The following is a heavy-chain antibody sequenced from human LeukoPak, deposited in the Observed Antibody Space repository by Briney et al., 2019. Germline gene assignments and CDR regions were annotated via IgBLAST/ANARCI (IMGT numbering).Heavy chain of an antibody. J-gene: IGHJ4*02. D-gene: IGHD4-17*01. CDR1: GFTFSSYA. Sequence: GGSLRLSCAASGFTFSSYAMHWVRQAPGKGLEWVAVISYDGTNKNYADSVKGRFTISRDNSKNTVYLQMNSLRVEDAAVYYCARDYGDSPFDYWGQGTLVTVSS. CDR2: ISYDGTNK. CDR3: ARDYGDSPFDY. V-gene: IGHV3-30-3*01.